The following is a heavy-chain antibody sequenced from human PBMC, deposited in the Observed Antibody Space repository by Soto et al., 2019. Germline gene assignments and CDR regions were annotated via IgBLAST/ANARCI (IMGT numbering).Heavy chain of an antibody. CDR2: IFDSGSS. D-gene: IGHD2-8*01. CDR3: SREIMPLTNDWYFDL. V-gene: IGHV4-30-4*01. J-gene: IGHJ2*01. CDR1: GGSISGGVHS. Sequence: QVQLQESGPGLVKPSETLSLTCTVSGGSISGGVHSWSWIRQPPGKGLEWIGHIFDSGSSYYYPSLKRRLTISVDTSKNQFSLRLSSVTAADTAVYYCSREIMPLTNDWYFDLWGRGTLVTVSS.